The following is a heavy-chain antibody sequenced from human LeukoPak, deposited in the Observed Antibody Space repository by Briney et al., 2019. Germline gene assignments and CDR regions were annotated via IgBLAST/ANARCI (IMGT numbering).Heavy chain of an antibody. CDR2: IYSGGST. Sequence: WGSLRLSCAASGFTVSSNYMSWVRQAPGKVLEWVSVIYSGGSTYYADSVKGRFTISRDNSKNTLSLKMNSLRAEDTAVYYCARERRNTAMVRALDYWGQGTLVTVSS. CDR1: GFTVSSNY. V-gene: IGHV3-53*01. J-gene: IGHJ4*02. CDR3: ARERRNTAMVRALDY. D-gene: IGHD5-18*01.